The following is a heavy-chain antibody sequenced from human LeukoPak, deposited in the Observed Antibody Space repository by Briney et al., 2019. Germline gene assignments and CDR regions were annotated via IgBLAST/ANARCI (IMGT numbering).Heavy chain of an antibody. D-gene: IGHD1-1*01. CDR2: IYYTGGT. CDR1: GRSISPYY. CDR3: ARVGDWNDLVY. J-gene: IGHJ4*02. V-gene: IGHV4-59*01. Sequence: SSETLSLTCTVSGRSISPYYWSWIRQPPGKGLEWIGYIYYTGGTNYNPSLKSRITISVDTSKNQFSLKLNSVTAADTAVYYCARVGDWNDLVYWGQGTLVTVSS.